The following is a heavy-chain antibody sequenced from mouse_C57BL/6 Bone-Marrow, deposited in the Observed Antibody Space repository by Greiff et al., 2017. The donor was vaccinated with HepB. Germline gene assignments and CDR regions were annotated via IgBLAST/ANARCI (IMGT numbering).Heavy chain of an antibody. Sequence: ESGPGLVKPSQSLSLTCSVTGYSITSGYYWNWIRQFPGNKLEWMGYISYDGSNNYNPSLKNRISITRDTSKNQFFLKLNSVTTEDTATYYCARGLIYYYGREGFDYWGQGTTLTVSS. V-gene: IGHV3-6*01. CDR3: ARGLIYYYGREGFDY. J-gene: IGHJ2*01. CDR2: ISYDGSN. CDR1: GYSITSGYY. D-gene: IGHD1-1*01.